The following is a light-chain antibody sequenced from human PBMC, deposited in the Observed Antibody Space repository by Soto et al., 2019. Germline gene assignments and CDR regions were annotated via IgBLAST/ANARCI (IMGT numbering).Light chain of an antibody. CDR3: QQYDGYSPQT. V-gene: IGKV1-9*01. CDR1: QGINSD. CDR2: DSS. Sequence: DIQLTQSPSFLSASVGDRVTITCRASQGINSDLAWYQQKPGRAPQLLIYDSSTLEPGVPSRFRGSGSGTEFTLTINGLQPDDFATYYCQQYDGYSPQTFGQGTKVDI. J-gene: IGKJ1*01.